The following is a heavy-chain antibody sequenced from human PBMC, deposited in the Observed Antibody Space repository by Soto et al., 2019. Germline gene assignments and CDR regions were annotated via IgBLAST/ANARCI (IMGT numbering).Heavy chain of an antibody. V-gene: IGHV1-46*01. Sequence: GASVKVSCKASGYTFTSYYMHWVRQAPGQGLEWMGIINPSGGSTSYAQKFQGRVTMTRDTSTSTVYMELSSLRSEDTAVYYCARDREDDILTGYYTYYYYGMDVWGQGTTVTV. CDR1: GYTFTSYY. D-gene: IGHD3-9*01. J-gene: IGHJ6*02. CDR3: ARDREDDILTGYYTYYYYGMDV. CDR2: INPSGGST.